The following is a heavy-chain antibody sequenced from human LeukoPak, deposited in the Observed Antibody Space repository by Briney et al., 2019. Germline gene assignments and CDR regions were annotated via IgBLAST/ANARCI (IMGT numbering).Heavy chain of an antibody. CDR1: GFTVSSNY. CDR3: AGYDGGSGPFDY. V-gene: IGHV3-53*01. CDR2: LYSGGNT. J-gene: IGHJ4*02. Sequence: GGSLRLSCAVSGFTVSSNYMSWVRQAPGKGLEWVSVLYSGGNTYYADSVKGRFTISRDNSKNTLYLRMNSLRAEDTAVYYCAGYDGGSGPFDYWGQGTLVTVSS. D-gene: IGHD3-10*01.